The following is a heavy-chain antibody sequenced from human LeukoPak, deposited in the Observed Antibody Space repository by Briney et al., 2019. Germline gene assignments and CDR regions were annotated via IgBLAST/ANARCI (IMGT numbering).Heavy chain of an antibody. D-gene: IGHD3-16*01. V-gene: IGHV3-48*03. J-gene: IGHJ4*02. Sequence: GGSLRLSCAASGFTFSTYEMNWVRQAPGKGLEWVSNISITGTIINYADSVKGRFTVSIENAKNSIYLQMNIMRSEDKAVYCCARVGVFYYSDCWGQGTLVTVSS. CDR1: GFTFSTYE. CDR2: ISITGTII. CDR3: ARVGVFYYSDC.